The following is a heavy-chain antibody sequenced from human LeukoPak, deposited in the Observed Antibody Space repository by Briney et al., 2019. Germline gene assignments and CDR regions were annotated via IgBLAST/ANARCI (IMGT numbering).Heavy chain of an antibody. J-gene: IGHJ6*03. V-gene: IGHV4-39*06. D-gene: IGHD6-13*01. CDR3: ARGRVSSSSWYSTYYYYFYMDV. CDR1: GGSISSSSYY. CDR2: IYYSGST. Sequence: SETLSLTCTVSGGSISSSSYYWGWLRQPPGTGLEWIGSIYYSGSTYYNPSLKSRVTISVDTSKNQFALKLSSVTAADTAVYFCARGRVSSSSWYSTYYYYFYMDVWGKGTTVTVSS.